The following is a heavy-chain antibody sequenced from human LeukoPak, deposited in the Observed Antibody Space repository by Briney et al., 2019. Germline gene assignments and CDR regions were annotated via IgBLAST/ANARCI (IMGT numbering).Heavy chain of an antibody. CDR1: GYTFTIYD. V-gene: IGHV1-8*01. J-gene: IGHJ4*02. Sequence: GASVKVSCKASGYTFTIYDINWVRQATGQGLEWMGWMSPNSGNTGYAQKFQGRVTMTRNTSISTAYMELSSLRSEDTAVYYCARASIAVPCGYWGQGTLVTVSS. D-gene: IGHD6-19*01. CDR2: MSPNSGNT. CDR3: ARASIAVPCGY.